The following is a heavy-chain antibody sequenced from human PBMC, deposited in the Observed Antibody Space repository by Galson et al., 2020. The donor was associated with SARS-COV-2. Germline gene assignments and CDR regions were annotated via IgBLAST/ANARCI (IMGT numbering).Heavy chain of an antibody. CDR2: ISSRTSII. V-gene: IGHV3-21*01. CDR1: GFTFSSYS. CDR3: ASPRGYSSQNDAFDI. Sequence: TGGSLRLSCAASGFTFSSYSMNWVRQAPGKGLEWVSSISSRTSIIYYADSVKGRFTISRDNDKNSLYLQMNSLRAEDTAVYYCASPRGYSSQNDAFDIWGQGTMVTVSS. J-gene: IGHJ3*02. D-gene: IGHD6-13*01.